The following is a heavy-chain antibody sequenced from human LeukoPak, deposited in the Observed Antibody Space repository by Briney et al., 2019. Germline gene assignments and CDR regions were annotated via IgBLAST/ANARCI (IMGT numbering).Heavy chain of an antibody. CDR2: FNSDGSST. Sequence: GGSLRLSCAASGFTFSSYWMHWVRQAPGKGLVWVSRFNSDGSSTSYADSVKGRFTISRDNAKNTLYLQMNSLRAEDTAVYYCARQSDSSGYYYLGAFDFWGQGTMVTVSS. CDR3: ARQSDSSGYYYLGAFDF. V-gene: IGHV3-74*01. J-gene: IGHJ3*01. CDR1: GFTFSSYW. D-gene: IGHD3-22*01.